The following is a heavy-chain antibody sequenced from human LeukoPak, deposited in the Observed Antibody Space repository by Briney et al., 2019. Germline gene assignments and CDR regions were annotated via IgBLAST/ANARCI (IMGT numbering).Heavy chain of an antibody. J-gene: IGHJ4*02. CDR1: GYTFTGYL. CDR2: IDPNSGGT. Sequence: ASVKVSCKASGYTFTGYLMHWVRQAPGQGLEWMGWIDPNSGGTNYAQKFQGRVTMPRDTSINTAFMKLSRLRSDDSAVYYCASAAVYGDPTNPCFDYWGQGTLVTVSS. V-gene: IGHV1-2*02. CDR3: ASAAVYGDPTNPCFDY. D-gene: IGHD4-17*01.